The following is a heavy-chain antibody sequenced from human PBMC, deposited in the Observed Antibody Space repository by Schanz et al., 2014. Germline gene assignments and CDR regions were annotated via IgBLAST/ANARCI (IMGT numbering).Heavy chain of an antibody. CDR1: GFSIRNHD. V-gene: IGHV3-13*04. CDR2: IGTAGDT. Sequence: EVQLVESGGGLVQPGGSLRLSCAASGFSIRNHDMHWVRQATGAGLEWVSAIGTAGDTFYLDSVKGRFTISRDNSKNTLYLQMNSLRAEDTAVYYCARDLEGYDGGGGGFDPWGQGTLVNVSS. CDR3: ARDLEGYDGGGGGFDP. J-gene: IGHJ5*02. D-gene: IGHD2-21*01.